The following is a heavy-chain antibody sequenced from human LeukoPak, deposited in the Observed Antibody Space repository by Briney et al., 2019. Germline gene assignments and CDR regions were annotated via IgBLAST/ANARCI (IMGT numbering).Heavy chain of an antibody. CDR1: GGSISSYY. V-gene: IGHV4-59*01. J-gene: IGHJ4*02. Sequence: SETLSLTCTVSGGSISSYYWSWIRQPPGKGLEWIGHIYYSGSTNYNPSLKSRVTISVDTSKNQFSLKLSSVTAADTAVYYCAREAGGATNDWGQGTLVTVSS. D-gene: IGHD5-12*01. CDR3: AREAGGATND. CDR2: IYYSGST.